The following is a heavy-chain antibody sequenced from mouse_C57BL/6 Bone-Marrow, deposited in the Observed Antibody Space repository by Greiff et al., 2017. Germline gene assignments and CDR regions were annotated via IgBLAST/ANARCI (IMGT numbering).Heavy chain of an antibody. CDR1: GYTFTDYT. CDR2: IYPRDGST. V-gene: IGHV1-78*01. CDR3: ARVWGNQGDYGYPWFAY. D-gene: IGHD2-2*01. Sequence: VQLQQSDAELVKPGASVKISCKVSGYTFTDYTIHWMKQRPEQGLEWIGYIYPRDGSTKSNEKFKGKATLTADKSSSTAYMQLNSLTSEDSAGXFCARVWGNQGDYGYPWFAYWGQGTLVTVSA. J-gene: IGHJ3*01.